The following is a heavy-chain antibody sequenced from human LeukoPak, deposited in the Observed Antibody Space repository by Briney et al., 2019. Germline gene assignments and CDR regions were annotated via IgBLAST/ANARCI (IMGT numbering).Heavy chain of an antibody. J-gene: IGHJ2*01. D-gene: IGHD2-15*01. CDR1: GFTFSSYA. CDR2: ISSSGSTI. V-gene: IGHV3-48*04. CDR3: ARAVYCSGGGCFWYFDL. Sequence: GGSLRLSCAASGFTFSSYAMSWVRQAPGKGLEWVSYISSSGSTIYYADSVKGRFTISRDNAKKSLYLQMNSLRAEDTAVYYCARAVYCSGGGCFWYFDLWGRGTLVTVSS.